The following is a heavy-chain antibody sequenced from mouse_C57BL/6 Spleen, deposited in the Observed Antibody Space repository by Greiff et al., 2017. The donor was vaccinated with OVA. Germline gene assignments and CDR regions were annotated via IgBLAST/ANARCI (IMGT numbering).Heavy chain of an antibody. Sequence: VQLQQPGAELVMPGASVKLSCKASGYTFTSYWMHWVKQRPGQGLEWIGEIDPSDSYTNYNQKFKGKSTLTVDKSSTTAYMQLSSLTSEDSAVYSGAREGRGYYAMDYWGQGTSVTVSS. J-gene: IGHJ4*01. V-gene: IGHV1-69*01. CDR2: IDPSDSYT. CDR3: AREGRGYYAMDY. CDR1: GYTFTSYW.